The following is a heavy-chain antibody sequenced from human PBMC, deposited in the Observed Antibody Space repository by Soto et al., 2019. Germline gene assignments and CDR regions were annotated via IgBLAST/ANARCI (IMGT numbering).Heavy chain of an antibody. CDR2: IIPFFKAA. D-gene: IGHD3-16*01. CDR3: ARDVPLNYYDGTFSYYAMDV. Sequence: SVKVSCKASGGTFSSHAISWVRQAPGQGLEWMGGIIPFFKAANYAQKFQGRVTITADDSTSTAYMDLYSLRSEDTAVYYCARDVPLNYYDGTFSYYAMDVWRQGTTVTVSS. V-gene: IGHV1-69*13. J-gene: IGHJ6*02. CDR1: GGTFSSHA.